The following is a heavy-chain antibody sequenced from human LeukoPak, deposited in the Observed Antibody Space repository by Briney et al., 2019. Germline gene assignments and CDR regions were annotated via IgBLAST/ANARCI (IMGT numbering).Heavy chain of an antibody. CDR3: ARGTGYYGMDV. D-gene: IGHD1-14*01. CDR2: IHYSGST. V-gene: IGHV4-59*01. CDR1: GGSISSYY. Sequence: SETLSLTCTVSGGSISSYYWSWIRQPPGKGLEWIGYIHYSGSTNYNPSLKSRVTISVDTSKNQFSLKLSSVTAADTAVYYCARGTGYYGMDVWGQGTTVTVSS. J-gene: IGHJ6*02.